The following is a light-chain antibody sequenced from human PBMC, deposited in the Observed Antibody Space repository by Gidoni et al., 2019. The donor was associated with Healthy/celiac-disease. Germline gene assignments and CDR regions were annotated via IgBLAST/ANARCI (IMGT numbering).Light chain of an antibody. J-gene: IGKJ1*01. Sequence: EIVMTQSPATLSVSPGERATLSCRASQSVRSHLAWYQQKPGQAPRLLIYGASTRATGIPARFSGSGSGTEFTLTISSLQSEDFAVYYCQQYNNWLTFGQGTKVEIK. CDR1: QSVRSH. CDR2: GAS. CDR3: QQYNNWLT. V-gene: IGKV3-15*01.